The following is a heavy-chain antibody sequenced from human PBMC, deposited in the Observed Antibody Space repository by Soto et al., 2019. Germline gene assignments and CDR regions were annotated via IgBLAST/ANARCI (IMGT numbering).Heavy chain of an antibody. D-gene: IGHD3-22*01. Sequence: ETLSLTCTVSGGSISSYYWSWIRQPPGKGLEWIGYIYYSGSTNYNPSLKSRVTISVDTSKNQFSLKLSSVTAADTAVYYCVRETYYYDSSGYYPDYWGQGTLVTVSS. CDR1: GGSISSYY. J-gene: IGHJ4*02. CDR2: IYYSGST. V-gene: IGHV4-59*01. CDR3: VRETYYYDSSGYYPDY.